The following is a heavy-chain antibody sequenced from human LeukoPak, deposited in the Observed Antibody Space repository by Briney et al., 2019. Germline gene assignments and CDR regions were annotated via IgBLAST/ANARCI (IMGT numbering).Heavy chain of an antibody. V-gene: IGHV1-2*02. D-gene: IGHD3-22*01. CDR3: ARDADDSSGYFEY. J-gene: IGHJ4*02. Sequence: ASVKVSCKASGYTFTGYYMHWVRQAPGQGLEWMGWINPNSGGTNYAQKFQGRVTMTRDTSTSTVYMELSSLRSEDTAVYYCARDADDSSGYFEYWGQGTLVTVSS. CDR1: GYTFTGYY. CDR2: INPNSGGT.